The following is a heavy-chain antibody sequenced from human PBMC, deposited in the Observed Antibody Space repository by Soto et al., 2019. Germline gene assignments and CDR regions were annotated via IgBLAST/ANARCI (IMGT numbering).Heavy chain of an antibody. V-gene: IGHV3-30-3*01. CDR2: ISYDGSNK. D-gene: IGHD2-2*02. CDR1: GFTFSSYA. CDR3: ARDQGCSSTSCYTPGGMDV. Sequence: PGRSLRLSCAASGFTFSSYAMHWVRQAPGKGLEWVAVISYDGSNKYYADSVKGRFTISRDNSKNTLYLQMNSLRAEDTAVYYCARDQGCSSTSCYTPGGMDVWGQGTTVTVSS. J-gene: IGHJ6*02.